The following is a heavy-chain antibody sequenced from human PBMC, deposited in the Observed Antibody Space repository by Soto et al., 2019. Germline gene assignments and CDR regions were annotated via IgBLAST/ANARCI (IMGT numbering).Heavy chain of an antibody. CDR1: GFTFSSYG. J-gene: IGHJ3*02. CDR2: ISYDGSNK. V-gene: IGHV3-30*18. Sequence: GGSLRLSCAASGFTFSSYGMHWVRQAPGKGLEWVAVISYDGSNKYYADSVKGRFTISRDNSKNTLYLQMNSLRAEDTAVYYCAKEEDFLSAFDIWGQGTMVTVSS. CDR3: AKEEDFLSAFDI.